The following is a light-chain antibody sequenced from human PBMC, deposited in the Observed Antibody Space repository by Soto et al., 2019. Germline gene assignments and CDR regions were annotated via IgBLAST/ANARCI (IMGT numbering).Light chain of an antibody. CDR1: QDIRND. V-gene: IGKV1-17*01. Sequence: DIQMTQSPSSLSASVGDRVTITCRASQDIRNDLGGHQQKPGKAPKRLIYAASSLQSGVPSRFSGSGSGTEFTLTINSLQPEAFANYYCQQHNSYPYTLGQGTKLEIK. CDR2: AAS. CDR3: QQHNSYPYT. J-gene: IGKJ2*01.